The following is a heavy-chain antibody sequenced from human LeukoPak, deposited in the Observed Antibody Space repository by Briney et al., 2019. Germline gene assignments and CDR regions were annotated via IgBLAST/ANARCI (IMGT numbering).Heavy chain of an antibody. V-gene: IGHV1-18*01. D-gene: IGHD6-13*01. CDR2: ISAYNGNT. J-gene: IGHJ5*02. CDR3: ARIAAAGHKGWFDP. Sequence: ASVKVSCKASGYTFTSYGISWVRQAPGQGLEWMGWISAYNGNTNYAQKLQGRVTMTTDTSTSAAYMELRSLRSDDTAVYYCARIAAAGHKGWFDPWGQGTLVTVSS. CDR1: GYTFTSYG.